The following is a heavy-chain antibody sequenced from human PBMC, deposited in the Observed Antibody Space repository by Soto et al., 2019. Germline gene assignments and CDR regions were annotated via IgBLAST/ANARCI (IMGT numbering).Heavy chain of an antibody. CDR3: ARVRTRGYSYTTLNWFDP. CDR1: GFTFSSYW. V-gene: IGHV3-7*05. CDR2: IKQDGSEK. D-gene: IGHD5-18*01. Sequence: EVQLVESGGGLVQPGGSLRLSCAASGFTFSSYWMSWVRQAPGKGLEWVTNIKQDGSEKYYVDSGKGRFTISRDNAQNSLYLHMNSLRAEDTAVYYCARVRTRGYSYTTLNWFDPWGQGTLVTVSS. J-gene: IGHJ5*02.